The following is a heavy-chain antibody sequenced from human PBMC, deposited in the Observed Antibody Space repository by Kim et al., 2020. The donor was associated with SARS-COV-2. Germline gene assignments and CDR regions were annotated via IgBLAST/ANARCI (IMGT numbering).Heavy chain of an antibody. CDR3: ARDFNYYDSSGYYLGDAFDI. Sequence: SVKVSCKASGGTFSSYAISWVRQAPGQGLEWMGGIIPIFGTANYAQKFQGRVTITADESTNTAYMELSSLRSEDTAVYYCARDFNYYDSSGYYLGDAFDIWGQGTMVTVSS. V-gene: IGHV1-69*13. D-gene: IGHD3-22*01. CDR2: IIPIFGTA. J-gene: IGHJ3*02. CDR1: GGTFSSYA.